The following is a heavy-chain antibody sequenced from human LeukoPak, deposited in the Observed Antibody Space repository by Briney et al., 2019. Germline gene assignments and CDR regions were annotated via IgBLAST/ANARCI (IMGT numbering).Heavy chain of an antibody. J-gene: IGHJ4*02. Sequence: PSETLSLTCTVSGGSISTSNYYWGWIRQPPEKGLEWIGNIFYSGSTYYNPSLKSRVTISVDTSKNQFSLKLSSVTAADTAMYYCAKSNGYGLIDYWGQGTLVTVSS. V-gene: IGHV4-39*01. CDR1: GGSISTSNYY. D-gene: IGHD5-12*01. CDR2: IFYSGST. CDR3: AKSNGYGLIDY.